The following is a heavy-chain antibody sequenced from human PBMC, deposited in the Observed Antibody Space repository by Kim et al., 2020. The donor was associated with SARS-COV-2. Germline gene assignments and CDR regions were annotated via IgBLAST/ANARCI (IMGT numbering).Heavy chain of an antibody. V-gene: IGHV1-69*04. CDR1: GGTFSSYA. CDR2: IIPILGIA. D-gene: IGHD3-22*01. J-gene: IGHJ6*02. CDR3: ASNHGGITMIVVKSRDYYYYGMDV. Sequence: SVKVSCKASGGTFSSYAISWVRQALGQGLEWMGRIIPILGIANYAQKFQGRVTITADKSTSTAYMELSSLRSEDTAVYYCASNHGGITMIVVKSRDYYYYGMDVWGQGTTVTVSS.